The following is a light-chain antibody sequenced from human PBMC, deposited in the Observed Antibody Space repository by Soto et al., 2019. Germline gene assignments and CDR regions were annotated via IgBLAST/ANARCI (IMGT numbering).Light chain of an antibody. CDR1: SSDVGNYNL. CDR2: EGD. CDR3: CSFALRSTLI. V-gene: IGLV2-23*01. J-gene: IGLJ2*01. Sequence: QSALTQPASVSGSPGQSITISCTGTSSDVGNYNLVSWYQQYPGKAPKLMIYEGDKRPSGVSNRFFGSKSGNTASPTISGLQAEDEADYYCCSFALRSTLIFGGGTKLTVL.